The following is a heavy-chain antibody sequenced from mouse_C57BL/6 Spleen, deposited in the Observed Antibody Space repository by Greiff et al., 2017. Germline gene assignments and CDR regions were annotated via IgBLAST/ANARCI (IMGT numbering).Heavy chain of an antibody. D-gene: IGHD2-12*01. CDR2: IYPGGGST. Sequence: QVQLQQPGAELVKPGASVTMSCKASGYTFTSYWITWVKQRPGQGLEWIGDIYPGGGSTNYNAKFKSKATLTVDTSSSTAYMQLSSLTSEDSSVCDCARNKGRIEGYWGQGTTLTVSS. CDR1: GYTFTSYW. CDR3: ARNKGRIEGY. V-gene: IGHV1-55*01. J-gene: IGHJ2*01.